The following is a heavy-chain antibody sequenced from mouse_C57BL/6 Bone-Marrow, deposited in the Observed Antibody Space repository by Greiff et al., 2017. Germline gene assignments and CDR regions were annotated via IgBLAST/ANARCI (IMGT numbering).Heavy chain of an antibody. Sequence: VQLQQSGAELVRPGTSVKVSCKASGYAFTNYLIEWVKQRPGQGLEWIGVINPGSGGTNYNEKFKGKATLTADKSSSTAYMQLSSLTSEDSAVYFCAREEQLRLREFAYWGQGTLVTVSA. CDR1: GYAFTNYL. CDR3: AREEQLRLREFAY. J-gene: IGHJ3*01. CDR2: INPGSGGT. D-gene: IGHD3-2*02. V-gene: IGHV1-54*01.